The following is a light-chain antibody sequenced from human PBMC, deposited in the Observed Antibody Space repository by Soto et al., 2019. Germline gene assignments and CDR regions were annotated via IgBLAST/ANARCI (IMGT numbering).Light chain of an antibody. CDR2: DAS. J-gene: IGKJ4*01. V-gene: IGKV1-39*01. Sequence: EIQMTQSPSSLSASVGDRVTITCRASQYISRYLNWYQKKPGKAPKLLIYDASSLQSGVPQRFSGSGSGTYFSLTISSLQPEDYATYYCQQSFASPPLTFGGGTKVEIK. CDR1: QYISRY. CDR3: QQSFASPPLT.